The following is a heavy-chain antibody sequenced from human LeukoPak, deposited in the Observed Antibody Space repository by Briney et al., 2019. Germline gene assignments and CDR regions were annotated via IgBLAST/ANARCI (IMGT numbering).Heavy chain of an antibody. CDR1: GYTFTSYD. D-gene: IGHD3-10*01. Sequence: GASVKVSCKASGYTFTSYDINWVRQATGQGLEWMGWMNPNSGNTGYAQKFQGRVTITRNTSISTAYMELSSLRSEDTAVYYCARDVGSSDAFDIRGQGTMVIVSS. J-gene: IGHJ3*02. CDR3: ARDVGSSDAFDI. CDR2: MNPNSGNT. V-gene: IGHV1-8*03.